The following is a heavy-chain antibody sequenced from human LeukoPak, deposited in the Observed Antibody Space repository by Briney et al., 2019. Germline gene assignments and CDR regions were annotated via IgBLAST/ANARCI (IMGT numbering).Heavy chain of an antibody. J-gene: IGHJ4*02. D-gene: IGHD1-26*01. Sequence: GGPLTLPCTASGFTFGTSGMSWLRQAPGKGLEWVANIKPDGSEEKYVDSVKGRFTISRDNAKNSLYLQMNSLRAGDTAVYYCAWDRGYYRADDWGQGTLVTVSS. V-gene: IGHV3-7*04. CDR1: GFTFGTSG. CDR3: AWDRGYYRADD. CDR2: IKPDGSEE.